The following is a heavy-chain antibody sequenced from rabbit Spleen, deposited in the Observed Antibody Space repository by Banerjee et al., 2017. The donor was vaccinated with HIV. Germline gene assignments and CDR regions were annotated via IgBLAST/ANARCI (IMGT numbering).Heavy chain of an antibody. CDR2: IAGGSSGFT. D-gene: IGHD6-1*01. CDR3: VRGPPYAGYAGYGYVYLNL. Sequence: QEQLEESGGGLVKPEGSLTLTCTASGFSFSNKAVMCWVRQAPGKGLEWISCIAGGSSGFTYSATWAKGRFTISSHNAQNTLYLQLNSLTAADTATYFCVRGPPYAGYAGYGYVYLNLWGPGTLVTVS. CDR1: GFSFSNKAV. V-gene: IGHV1S45*01. J-gene: IGHJ4*01.